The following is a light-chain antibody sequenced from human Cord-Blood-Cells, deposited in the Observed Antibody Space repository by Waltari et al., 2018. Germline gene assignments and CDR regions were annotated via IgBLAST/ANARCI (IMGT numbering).Light chain of an antibody. CDR3: SSYTSSSTLV. Sequence: QSALTQPASVSGSPGQSITISCTGTSRDVGGYNYFSCYQQHPGKAPKLMIYDVSNRPSGVSNRFSGSKSGNTASLTISGLQAEDEADYYCSSYTSSSTLVFGGGTKLTVL. J-gene: IGLJ3*02. CDR2: DVS. CDR1: SRDVGGYNY. V-gene: IGLV2-14*03.